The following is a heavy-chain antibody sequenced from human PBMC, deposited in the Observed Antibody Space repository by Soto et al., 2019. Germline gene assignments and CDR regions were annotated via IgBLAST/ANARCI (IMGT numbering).Heavy chain of an antibody. CDR1: VFTSSG. CDR2: ISTHNGNT. D-gene: IGHD3-3*01. CDR3: AREGILGLFDAYDL. V-gene: IGHV1-18*04. J-gene: IGHJ3*01. Sequence: QDQLVQSGAEVKKPGASVKVSRKASVFTSSGISWVRQAPGQRLEWMGWISTHNGNTIYAQKFQGRVIMTMDTSTTTVYMELRSLRPDDTAVYLCAREGILGLFDAYDLWGQGTMVTVSS.